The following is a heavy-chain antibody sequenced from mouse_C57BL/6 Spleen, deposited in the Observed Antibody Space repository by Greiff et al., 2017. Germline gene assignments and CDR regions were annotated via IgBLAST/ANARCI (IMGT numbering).Heavy chain of an antibody. CDR3: ARHPSKGAMDY. CDR1: GFTFSSYG. Sequence: EVKLVESGGDLVKPGGSLKLSCAASGFTFSSYGMSWVRQTPDKRLEWVATISSGGSYTYYPDSVKGRFTISRDNAKNTLYLQMSSLKSEDTAMYYCARHPSKGAMDYWGQGTSVTVSS. J-gene: IGHJ4*01. V-gene: IGHV5-6*01. D-gene: IGHD1-3*01. CDR2: ISSGGSYT.